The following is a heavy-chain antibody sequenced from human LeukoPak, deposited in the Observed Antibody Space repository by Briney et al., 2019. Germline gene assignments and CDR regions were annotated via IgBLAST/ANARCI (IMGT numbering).Heavy chain of an antibody. D-gene: IGHD2-2*01. CDR2: IWNDGSNK. CDR3: ARDYCSSTSCLFDY. Sequence: GSLRLSFAASGXTFSSYGMHWVRQAPGQGLEWVAVIWNDGSNKYYVDSVKGRFTISRDNSKNTLYLQMNSLRTEDTAVYYCARDYCSSTSCLFDYWGQGTLVTVSS. J-gene: IGHJ4*02. CDR1: GXTFSSYG. V-gene: IGHV3-33*01.